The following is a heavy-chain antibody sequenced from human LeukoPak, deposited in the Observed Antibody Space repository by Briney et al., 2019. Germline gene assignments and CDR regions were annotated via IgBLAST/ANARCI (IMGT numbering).Heavy chain of an antibody. V-gene: IGHV3-30*03. D-gene: IGHD6-6*01. Sequence: GGSLRLSCAASGFTFSSYGMHWVRQAPGKGLEWVAVISYDGSNKYYADSVKGRFTISRDNSKNTLYLQMSSLRAEDTAVYYCARKGSSSCFDYWGQGTLVTVSS. CDR3: ARKGSSSCFDY. J-gene: IGHJ4*02. CDR2: ISYDGSNK. CDR1: GFTFSSYG.